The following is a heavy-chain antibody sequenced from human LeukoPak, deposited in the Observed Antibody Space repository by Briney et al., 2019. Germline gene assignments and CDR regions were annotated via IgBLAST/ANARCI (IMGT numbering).Heavy chain of an antibody. CDR2: MNPNIGNT. D-gene: IGHD3-3*01. Sequence: RGASAKVSCKASGYTFTSYNINWVRQATGQGLEWRGWMNPNIGNTGYAQKFQGRVTMTRNTSISTACMELSSLRSEDTAVYYCARGSMPLGDYDFWSGYYRYYYYYGMDVWGQGTTVTVSS. CDR3: ARGSMPLGDYDFWSGYYRYYYYYGMDV. V-gene: IGHV1-8*01. J-gene: IGHJ6*02. CDR1: GYTFTSYN.